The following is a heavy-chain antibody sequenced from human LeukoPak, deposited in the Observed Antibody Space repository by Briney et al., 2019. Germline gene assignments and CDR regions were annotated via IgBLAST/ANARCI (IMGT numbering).Heavy chain of an antibody. CDR3: ARVYYGSGSYYQPRYYFDY. CDR1: GGSFSGYY. V-gene: IGHV4-34*09. J-gene: IGHJ4*02. CDR2: ITHSGST. Sequence: SETLSLTCAVYGGSFSGYYWSWIRQPPGKGLEWIGEITHSGSTNYNPSLKSRVTISVDTSKNQFSLKLSSVTAADTAVYYCARVYYGSGSYYQPRYYFDYWGQGTLVTVSS. D-gene: IGHD3-10*01.